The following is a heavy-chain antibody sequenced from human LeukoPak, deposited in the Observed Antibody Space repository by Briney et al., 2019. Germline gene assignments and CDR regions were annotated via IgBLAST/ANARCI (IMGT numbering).Heavy chain of an antibody. CDR1: GYTFTGNH. D-gene: IGHD2-21*02. Sequence: ASVKVSCKASGYTFTGNHMHWVRQAPGQGLEWMGWINPNSGGTNFAQKFQGRVIMTRDTSISTAYMELSRLGSDDTAVYYCARGGSTDSIHSCGGNCYFLDYWGQGTLVTVSS. J-gene: IGHJ4*02. CDR2: INPNSGGT. CDR3: ARGGSTDSIHSCGGNCYFLDY. V-gene: IGHV1-2*02.